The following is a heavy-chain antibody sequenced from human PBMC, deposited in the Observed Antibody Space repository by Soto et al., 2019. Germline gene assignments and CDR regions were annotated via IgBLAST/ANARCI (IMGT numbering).Heavy chain of an antibody. CDR1: GGSFSGYY. J-gene: IGHJ3*02. D-gene: IGHD2-15*01. CDR3: AREFCSGGSCYDHDAFDI. Sequence: SETLSLTCAVYGGSFSGYYWSWIRQPPGKGLEWIGYINHSGSTNYNPSLKSRVTISVDTSKNQFSLKLSSVTAADTAVYYCAREFCSGGSCYDHDAFDIWGQGTMVTV. CDR2: INHSGST. V-gene: IGHV4-34*01.